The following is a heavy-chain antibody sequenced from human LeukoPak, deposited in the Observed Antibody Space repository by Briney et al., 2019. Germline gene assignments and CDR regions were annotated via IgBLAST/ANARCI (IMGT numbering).Heavy chain of an antibody. CDR1: GFTFSGSA. CDR2: IRSKANSYAT. Sequence: GGSLRLSCAASGFTFSGSAMHWVRQASGKGLEWVGRIRSKANSYATAYAASVKGRFTISRDDSKNTAYLQMNSPKTEDTAVYYCTRHQYSSGWPFDYWGQGTLVTVSS. J-gene: IGHJ4*02. V-gene: IGHV3-73*01. D-gene: IGHD6-19*01. CDR3: TRHQYSSGWPFDY.